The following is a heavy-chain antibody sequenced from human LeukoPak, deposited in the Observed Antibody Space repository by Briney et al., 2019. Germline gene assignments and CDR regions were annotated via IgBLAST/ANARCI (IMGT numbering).Heavy chain of an antibody. Sequence: SETLSLTCAVYGGSFSGYYWSWIRQPAGKGLEWIGRIDTSGNTNYKPSLKSRVTMSVDTSKNQFSLKLSSVTAADTAVYYCARVSSSWYQDWYFDLWAVAPWSLSPQ. CDR1: GGSFSGYY. V-gene: IGHV4-59*10. J-gene: IGHJ2*01. D-gene: IGHD6-13*01. CDR2: IDTSGNT. CDR3: ARVSSSWYQDWYFDL.